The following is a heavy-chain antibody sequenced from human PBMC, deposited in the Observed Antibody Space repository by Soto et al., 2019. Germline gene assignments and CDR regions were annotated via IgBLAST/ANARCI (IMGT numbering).Heavy chain of an antibody. Sequence: QVQLQESGPGLVKPSQTLSLTCTVSGGSISSGDYYWSWIRQPPGKGLEWIGYIYYSGSTYYNPXLTXXXTISGDTTKTXXTXTXXSVTAADTAVYYCARTLRPQPGLDVLRYSHNSFDPWGQGTLVTVSS. CDR3: ARTLRPQPGLDVLRYSHNSFDP. J-gene: IGHJ5*02. V-gene: IGHV4-30-4*01. CDR1: GGSISSGDYY. D-gene: IGHD3-9*01. CDR2: IYYSGST.